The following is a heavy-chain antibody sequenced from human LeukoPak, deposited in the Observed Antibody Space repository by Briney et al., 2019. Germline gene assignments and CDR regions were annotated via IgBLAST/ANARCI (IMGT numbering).Heavy chain of an antibody. V-gene: IGHV4-59*12. CDR1: GGSISIYY. CDR3: ARGKGYSYGSPLGYFDY. D-gene: IGHD5-18*01. J-gene: IGHJ4*02. Sequence: SETLSLTCSVSGGSISIYYWSWVRQPPGKGLEWIGYIYNSGSTNYNPSLKSRVTISVDTSKNQFSLKLSSVTAADTAVYYCARGKGYSYGSPLGYFDYWGQGTLVTVSS. CDR2: IYNSGST.